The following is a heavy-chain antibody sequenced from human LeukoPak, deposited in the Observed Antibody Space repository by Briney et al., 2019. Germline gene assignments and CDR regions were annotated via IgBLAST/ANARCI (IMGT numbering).Heavy chain of an antibody. D-gene: IGHD3-3*01. CDR3: ARDMPKYYDFWSGSNWFDP. CDR2: INPNSGGT. V-gene: IGHV1-2*02. Sequence: ASVKVSCKASGYTFTGYYMHWVRLAPGQGLEWMGWINPNSGGTNYAQKFQGRVTMTRDTSISTAYMELSRLRSDDTAVYYCARDMPKYYDFWSGSNWFDPWGQGTLVTVSS. CDR1: GYTFTGYY. J-gene: IGHJ5*02.